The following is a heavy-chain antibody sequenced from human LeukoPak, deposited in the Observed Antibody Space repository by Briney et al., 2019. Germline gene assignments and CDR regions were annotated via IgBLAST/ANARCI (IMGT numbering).Heavy chain of an antibody. V-gene: IGHV3-21*01. D-gene: IGHD6-13*01. CDR2: ISSSSSYI. CDR3: ARDWGAATAAGY. Sequence: GGSLRLSCAASGFTFSSYSMNWVRQAPGKGLEWVSSISSSSSYIYYADSVKGRFTISRDNAKNSLYLQMNSLRAEDTAVYYCARDWGAATAAGYWGQGTLVTVSS. CDR1: GFTFSSYS. J-gene: IGHJ4*02.